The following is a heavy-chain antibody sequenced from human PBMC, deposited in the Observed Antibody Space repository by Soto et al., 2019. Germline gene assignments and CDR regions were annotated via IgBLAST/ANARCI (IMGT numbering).Heavy chain of an antibody. CDR3: ARRNPDFNYGMDV. V-gene: IGHV5-51*01. J-gene: IGHJ6*02. CDR1: GYSFTSYW. CDR2: IYPGDSDT. D-gene: IGHD1-1*01. Sequence: GESLKISCKGSGYSFTSYWIGWVRQMPGKGLEWMGVIYPGDSDTKYSPSIQRQVTISADKSSGTAYLQGGIRKGSDSYMYYCARRNPDFNYGMDVWGQGKTVTVSS.